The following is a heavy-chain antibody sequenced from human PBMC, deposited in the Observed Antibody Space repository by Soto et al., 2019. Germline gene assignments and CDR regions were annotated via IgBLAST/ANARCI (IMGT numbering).Heavy chain of an antibody. CDR2: THHSGST. CDR3: ANRLGSF. J-gene: IGHJ4*02. CDR1: GGSFSTYY. Sequence: QVQLQQWGTGLLKPSETLSLTYAVYGGSFSTYYWAWIRQPPGKGLEWIGETHHSGSTTYSPSLMSRVSISIDTSRNQFSLKLRAVTAADTGVYYCANRLGSFWGQGTLVTVSS. D-gene: IGHD3-16*01. V-gene: IGHV4-34*01.